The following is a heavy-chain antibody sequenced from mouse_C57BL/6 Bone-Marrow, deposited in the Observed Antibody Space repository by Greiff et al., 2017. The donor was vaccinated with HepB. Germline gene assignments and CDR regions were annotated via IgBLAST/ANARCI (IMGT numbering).Heavy chain of an antibody. CDR3: AREGGVWFAY. V-gene: IGHV1-52*01. Sequence: QVQLKQPGAELVRPGSSVKLSCKASGYTFTSYWMHWVKQRPIQGLEWIGNIDPSDSETHYNQKFKDKATLTVDKSSSTAYMQLSSLTSEDSAVYYCAREGGVWFAYWGQGTLVTVSA. CDR1: GYTFTSYW. J-gene: IGHJ3*01. CDR2: IDPSDSET.